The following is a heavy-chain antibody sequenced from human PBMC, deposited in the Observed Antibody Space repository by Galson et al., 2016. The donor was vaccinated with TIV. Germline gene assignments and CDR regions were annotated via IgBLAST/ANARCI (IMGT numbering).Heavy chain of an antibody. CDR1: GFTFDAYG. CDR3: ARITVGGIWNAIDI. Sequence: SLRLSCAASGFTFDAYGMSWVRQVPGKGLEWVSDINWNGAAPGYAASVQGRFTISRDNAKKSVHLQMNSLRVDDTAFYYCARITVGGIWNAIDIWGQGTMVSVSP. CDR2: INWNGAAP. V-gene: IGHV3-20*04. J-gene: IGHJ3*02. D-gene: IGHD3-3*01.